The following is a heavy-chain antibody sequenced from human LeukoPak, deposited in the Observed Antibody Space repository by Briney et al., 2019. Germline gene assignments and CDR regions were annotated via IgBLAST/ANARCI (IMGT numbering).Heavy chain of an antibody. V-gene: IGHV1-69*05. J-gene: IGHJ6*03. Sequence: SVKVPCKASGGTFSSYAISWVRQAPGQGLEWMGGIIPIFGTANYAQKFQGRVTITTDESTSTAYMELSSLISEDTAVYYCARTLLDILTGYPPAYYYMDVWGKGTTVTVSS. D-gene: IGHD3-9*01. CDR2: IIPIFGTA. CDR3: ARTLLDILTGYPPAYYYMDV. CDR1: GGTFSSYA.